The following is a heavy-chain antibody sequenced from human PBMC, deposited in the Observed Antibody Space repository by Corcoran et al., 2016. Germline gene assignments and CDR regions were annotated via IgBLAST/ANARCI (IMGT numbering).Heavy chain of an antibody. CDR2: IKSTTDGGEI. CDR3: STGWDQHSYGMDV. Sequence: EVQLLESGGGLVEPGGSLRVSCAASSFTFNNAYVNWVRQAPGKGLEWVGRIKSTTDGGEIEYAALGKGRCSISRDESKNTVYLQMNSLKSEDTSVYYCSTGWDQHSYGMDVWGEGTTVTVSS. D-gene: IGHD1-26*01. V-gene: IGHV3-15*07. CDR1: SFTFNNAY. J-gene: IGHJ6*04.